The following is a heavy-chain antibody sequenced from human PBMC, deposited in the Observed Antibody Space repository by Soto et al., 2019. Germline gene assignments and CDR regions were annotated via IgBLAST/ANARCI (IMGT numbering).Heavy chain of an antibody. CDR2: ISASGDFT. D-gene: IGHD3-22*01. J-gene: IGHJ4*02. CDR3: ASGRGVGYYYDSSGSEYFDY. V-gene: IGHV3-23*01. Sequence: GGSLRLSCAASGFIFGSYAMGWVRQAPGKGLEWVSDISASGDFTFYADSVKGRFTISRGNSKNTLYLQMNSLRADDTAVYYCASGRGVGYYYDSSGSEYFDYWGQGTLVTVSS. CDR1: GFIFGSYA.